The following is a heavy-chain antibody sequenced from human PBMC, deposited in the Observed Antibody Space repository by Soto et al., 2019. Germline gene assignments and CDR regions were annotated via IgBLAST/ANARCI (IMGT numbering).Heavy chain of an antibody. CDR1: GGTFSSYA. J-gene: IGHJ5*02. V-gene: IGHV1-69*13. D-gene: IGHD2-2*02. CDR3: AKETKRGYCTGTRGYTVGFGP. CDR2: IIPIFGTA. Sequence: SVKVSCKASGGTFSSYAISWVRQAPGQGLEWMGGIIPIFGTANYAQKFQGRVTITADESTSTAYMELSSLRSEDTAGYYWAKETKRGYCTGTRGYTVGFGPYGQGSLVTGS.